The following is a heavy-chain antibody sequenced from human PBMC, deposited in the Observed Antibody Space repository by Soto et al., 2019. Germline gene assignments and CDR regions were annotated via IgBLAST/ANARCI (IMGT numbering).Heavy chain of an antibody. Sequence: PGESLKISCKGSGYSFTNFWIAWVRQMPGKGLECVGVMYPGDSDTKYSPSFQGQVTISADRSINTAYPQWGSLKASDTAMYYCARAPYTSGGVDVWGQGTTVTVSS. V-gene: IGHV5-51*01. CDR1: GYSFTNFW. J-gene: IGHJ6*02. D-gene: IGHD2-2*02. CDR2: MYPGDSDT. CDR3: ARAPYTSGGVDV.